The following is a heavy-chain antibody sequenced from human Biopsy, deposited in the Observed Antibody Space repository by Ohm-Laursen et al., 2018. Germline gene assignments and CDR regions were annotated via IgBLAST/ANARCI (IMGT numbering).Heavy chain of an antibody. CDR2: SSAYNGKT. Sequence: GASVKVSCKVSGYTFSMYAIIWVRQAPGQGLEWMGWSSAYNGKTNYAQKFQGRLTMTTDTSTSTAYMELRSLRSDDTAVYYCARDALGGGSYRFFYWGQGSLVTVSS. CDR3: ARDALGGGSYRFFY. V-gene: IGHV1-18*01. D-gene: IGHD1-26*01. J-gene: IGHJ4*02. CDR1: GYTFSMYA.